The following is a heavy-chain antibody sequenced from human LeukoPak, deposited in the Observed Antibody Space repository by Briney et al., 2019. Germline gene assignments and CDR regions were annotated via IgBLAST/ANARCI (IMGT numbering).Heavy chain of an antibody. V-gene: IGHV3-53*01. J-gene: IGHJ3*02. CDR2: IYRDGRT. CDR3: ARGLFLSGYLDAFDI. CDR1: GFTVSNKY. D-gene: IGHD3-22*01. Sequence: GGSLRLSCAASGFTVSNKYMTWVRQAPGKGLEWVSLIYRDGRTYYADSVKGRCTISRDNSKNTLYLQMNSLRVEDTAMYYCARGLFLSGYLDAFDIWGQGTVVTVSS.